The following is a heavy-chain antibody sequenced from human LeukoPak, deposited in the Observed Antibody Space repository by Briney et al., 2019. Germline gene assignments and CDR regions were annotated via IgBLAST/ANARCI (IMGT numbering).Heavy chain of an antibody. CDR2: ISAYNGNT. Sequence: ASVKVSCKASGYTFTSYGISWVRQAPGQRLEWMGWISAYNGNTNYAQKLQGRVTMTTDTSTSTACMELRSLRSDDTAVYYCARVSRRFGELYDYWGQGTLVTVSS. D-gene: IGHD3-10*01. CDR1: GYTFTSYG. CDR3: ARVSRRFGELYDY. J-gene: IGHJ4*02. V-gene: IGHV1-18*01.